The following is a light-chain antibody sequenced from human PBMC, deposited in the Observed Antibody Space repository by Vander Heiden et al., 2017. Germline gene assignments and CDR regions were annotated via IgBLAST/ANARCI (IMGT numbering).Light chain of an antibody. V-gene: IGLV4-60*03. CDR3: ETWVSNARV. Sequence: HPVLTPSSSPSASLGSSVKLTSTFSSGGSTYIIAWHQQQPGKAPRYLMKVEGGESYNGGSGVPDRFTGSRSEDDRDLIISTLQSEDEADYYYETWVSNARVFGGGTTLTVL. CDR2: VEGGESY. J-gene: IGLJ3*02. CDR1: SGGSTYI.